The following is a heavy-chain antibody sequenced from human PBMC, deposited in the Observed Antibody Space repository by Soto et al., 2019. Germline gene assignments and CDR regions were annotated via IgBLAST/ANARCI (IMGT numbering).Heavy chain of an antibody. D-gene: IGHD3-10*01. CDR2: MNPYSGDT. CDR1: GYTFTNFH. V-gene: IGHV1-8*02. J-gene: IGHJ4*02. Sequence: QVQLVQSGAEVRKPGASVKVSCKASGYTFTNFHFNWVRQATGQGLEWIGWMNPYSGDTGYAQNFQGRVTMTRDTAINTAYMEMTSLTSDDTAVYYCARGSPGTVDHWSQGTPVTVSS. CDR3: ARGSPGTVDH.